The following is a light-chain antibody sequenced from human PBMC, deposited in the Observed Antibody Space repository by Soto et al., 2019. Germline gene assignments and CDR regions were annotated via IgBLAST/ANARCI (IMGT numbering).Light chain of an antibody. Sequence: EIVMTQSPATLYVSPGERATLSCRASQSVSSNLAWYQQKPGQAPRLLIYGASTRATGIPARFSDSRSGTEFTLTISSLQSEDFAVYYCPQYNNWPKDTFGQGTKLEIK. CDR1: QSVSSN. V-gene: IGKV3-15*01. CDR2: GAS. J-gene: IGKJ2*01. CDR3: PQYNNWPKDT.